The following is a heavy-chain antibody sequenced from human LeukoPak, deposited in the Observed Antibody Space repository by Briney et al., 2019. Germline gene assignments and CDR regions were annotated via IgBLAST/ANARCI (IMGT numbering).Heavy chain of an antibody. J-gene: IGHJ4*02. D-gene: IGHD5-12*01. Sequence: GGSLRLSCAASGFTFSSYGMHWVRQAPGKGLEWVAVISYDGSNKYYADSVKGRFTISRDNSKNTLYLQMNSLRAEDTAVYYCAGGSNFDYWGQGTLVTVSS. V-gene: IGHV3-30*03. CDR3: AGGSNFDY. CDR1: GFTFSSYG. CDR2: ISYDGSNK.